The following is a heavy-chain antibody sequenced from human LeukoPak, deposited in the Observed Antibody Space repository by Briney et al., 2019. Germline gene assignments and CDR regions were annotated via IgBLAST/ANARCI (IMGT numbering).Heavy chain of an antibody. D-gene: IGHD2-2*01. CDR1: GYTFTGYY. V-gene: IGHV1-2*06. CDR2: INPNSGGT. CDR3: AREVGYCSSTSCYGTIGY. Sequence: ASVKVSCKASGYTFTGYYMHWVRQAPGQGLEWMGRINPNSGGTNYAQKFQGRVTMTRDTSISTAYMELSRLRSDDTAVYYCAREVGYCSSTSCYGTIGYWGQGTLVTVSS. J-gene: IGHJ4*02.